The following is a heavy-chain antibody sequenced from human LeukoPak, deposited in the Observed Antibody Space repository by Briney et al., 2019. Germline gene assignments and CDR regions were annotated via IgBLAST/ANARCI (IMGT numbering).Heavy chain of an antibody. Sequence: ASVKVSCKASGYTFSRYGISWVRQAPGHGLEWMGWISAYNDNAKYAQTLQGRVTMTTDTSTSTAYMELRSLRYDDTAVYYCARTVDSYNWRENWFDPWGQGTLVTVSS. V-gene: IGHV1-18*01. J-gene: IGHJ5*02. CDR3: ARTVDSYNWRENWFDP. CDR1: GYTFSRYG. D-gene: IGHD1-20*01. CDR2: ISAYNDNA.